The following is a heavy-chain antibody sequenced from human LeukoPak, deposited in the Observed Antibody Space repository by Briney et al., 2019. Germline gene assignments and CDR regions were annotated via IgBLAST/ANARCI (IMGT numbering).Heavy chain of an antibody. J-gene: IGHJ4*02. CDR2: ISGSGGST. V-gene: IGHV3-23*01. CDR1: GFTFSSYA. CDR3: AKDGHYDILTGYYEAASYFDY. D-gene: IGHD3-9*01. Sequence: GGSLRLSRAASGFTFSSYAMSWVRQAPGKGLEWVSAISGSGGSTYYADSVKGRFTISRDNSKNMLYLQMNSLRAEDTAVYYCAKDGHYDILTGYYEAASYFDYWGQGTLVTVSS.